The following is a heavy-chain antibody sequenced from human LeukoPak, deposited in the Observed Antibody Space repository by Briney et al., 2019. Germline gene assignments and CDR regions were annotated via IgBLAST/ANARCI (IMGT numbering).Heavy chain of an antibody. D-gene: IGHD6-13*01. CDR3: ASIAAAGPFDY. CDR2: ISSSGSTI. CDR1: GFTFSDYY. V-gene: IGHV3-11*04. J-gene: IGHJ4*02. Sequence: GGSLRLSCAASGFTFSDYYMSWIRQAPGKGLEWVSYISSSGSTIYYADSVKGRFTISKDNAKNSLYLQMNSLRAEDTAVYYCASIAAAGPFDYWGQGTLVTVSS.